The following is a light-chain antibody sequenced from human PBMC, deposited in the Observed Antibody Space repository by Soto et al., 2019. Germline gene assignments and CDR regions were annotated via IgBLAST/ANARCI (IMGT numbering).Light chain of an antibody. CDR1: QSVSSR. Sequence: EIVLTQSPGTLSLSPGERATLSCRASQSVSSRLAWYQQRPGQAPRLLISGASSRATGIPDRFSGSGSGTDFNLTINSLQPEDFATYFCQQSFTTPLTFGGGTRLENK. V-gene: IGKV3-20*01. CDR2: GAS. J-gene: IGKJ5*01. CDR3: QQSFTTPLT.